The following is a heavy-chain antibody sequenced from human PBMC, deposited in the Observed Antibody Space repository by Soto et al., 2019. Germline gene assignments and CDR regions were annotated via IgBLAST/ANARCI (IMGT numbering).Heavy chain of an antibody. CDR3: ASWVEVSLDYFDS. CDR2: IYHSGRT. Sequence: SETLSLTCTVSGGSISNGYYYWSWVRQNPGKGLEWIGHIYHSGRTYYNPSLKSRVTISVDTSKNQFSLNLSSVTAADTAVYYCASWVEVSLDYFDSWGQGTPVTVSS. CDR1: GGSISNGYYY. V-gene: IGHV4-31*03. D-gene: IGHD2-15*01. J-gene: IGHJ4*02.